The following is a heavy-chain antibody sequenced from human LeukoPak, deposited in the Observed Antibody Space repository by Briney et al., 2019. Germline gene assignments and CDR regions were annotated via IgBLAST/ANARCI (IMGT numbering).Heavy chain of an antibody. CDR3: ASGSGSYQGLRYYYMDV. Sequence: PGGSLRLSCAASGFTFDDYGMSWVRQAPGKGLEWVAVISYDGSNKYYADSVKGRFTISRDNSKNTLYLQMNSLRAEDTAVYYCASGSGSYQGLRYYYMDVWGKGTTVTVSS. J-gene: IGHJ6*03. V-gene: IGHV3-30*03. CDR2: ISYDGSNK. D-gene: IGHD1-26*01. CDR1: GFTFDDYG.